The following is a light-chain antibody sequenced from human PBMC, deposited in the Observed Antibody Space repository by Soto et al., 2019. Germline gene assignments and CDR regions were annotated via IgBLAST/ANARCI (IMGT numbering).Light chain of an antibody. CDR3: QQYGSSQT. J-gene: IGKJ1*01. Sequence: IVFTQPPGTRCLSPGERATLSCRASQSVSSSYLAWYQQKPGQAPRLPIYGASSRATGIPDRFSGSGSGTDFTLTIRRLEPEDFAVYYCQQYGSSQTFGQGTKVDIK. CDR2: GAS. CDR1: QSVSSSY. V-gene: IGKV3-20*01.